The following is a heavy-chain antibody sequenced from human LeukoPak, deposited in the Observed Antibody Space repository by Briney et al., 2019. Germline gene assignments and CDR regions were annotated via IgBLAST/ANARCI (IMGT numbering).Heavy chain of an antibody. V-gene: IGHV3-48*03. CDR1: GFTFSSYE. CDR3: AREHNTAMVTFDY. D-gene: IGHD5-18*01. Sequence: GGSLRRSCAASGFTFSSYEMNWVRQAPGKGLEWVSYISSSGSTIYYAASVKGRFTISRDNAKNSLYLQMNSLRAEDTAVYYCAREHNTAMVTFDYWGQGTLVTVSS. CDR2: ISSSGSTI. J-gene: IGHJ4*02.